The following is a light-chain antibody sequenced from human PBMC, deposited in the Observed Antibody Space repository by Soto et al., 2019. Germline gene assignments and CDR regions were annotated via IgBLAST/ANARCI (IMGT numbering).Light chain of an antibody. J-gene: IGLJ1*01. V-gene: IGLV2-14*01. Sequence: QSALTQPASVSGSPGQSITISCTGSGRDIGAYDYVSWYQRHPGKAPKLLIYGVKNRPSGVSYRFSASKSAFTASLTISGLQAEDEAHYYCSSYTTSYFYVFGPGTKVTLL. CDR2: GVK. CDR3: SSYTTSYFYV. CDR1: GRDIGAYDY.